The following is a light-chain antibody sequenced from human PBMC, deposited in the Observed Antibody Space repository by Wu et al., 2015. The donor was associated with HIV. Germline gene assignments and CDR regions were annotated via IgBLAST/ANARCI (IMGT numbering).Light chain of an antibody. Sequence: EIVLTQSPGTLSLSPGERVTLSCRASQSVSSNYLAWYQQKLGQAPRLLIYGASTRATGIPDRFSGSGSGTDFTLTISRLEPEDFAVYYCQQYGSSPLWTFGQGTKVEIK. CDR1: QSVSSNY. J-gene: IGKJ1*01. CDR3: QQYGSSPLWT. CDR2: GAS. V-gene: IGKV3-20*01.